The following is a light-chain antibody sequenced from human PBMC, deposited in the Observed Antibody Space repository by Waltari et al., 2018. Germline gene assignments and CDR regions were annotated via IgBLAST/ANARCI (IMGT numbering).Light chain of an antibody. CDR1: RSVSIY. CDR3: QQTYDTPLT. Sequence: DIQMTQASSSLSASVGDRVNITCRASRSVSIYLNWYQQKPGKAPNLLIYATSALQTGVPSRFSCSGSGTDFTLTITNLQPEDFGIYYCQQTYDTPLTFGAGTK. CDR2: ATS. V-gene: IGKV1-39*01. J-gene: IGKJ4*01.